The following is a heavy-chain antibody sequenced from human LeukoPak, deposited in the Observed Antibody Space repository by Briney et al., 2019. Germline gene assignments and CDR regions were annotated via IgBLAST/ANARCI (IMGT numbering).Heavy chain of an antibody. V-gene: IGHV3-48*04. CDR3: ARGGGLLWFGETINWFDP. CDR1: GFTFSSYS. CDR2: ISSSSSTI. D-gene: IGHD3-10*01. Sequence: GGSLRLSCAASGFTFSSYSMNWVRQAPGKGLEWVSYISSSSSTIYYADSVKGRFTISRDNAKNSLYLQMNSLRAEDTAVYYCARGGGLLWFGETINWFDPWGQGTLVTVSS. J-gene: IGHJ5*02.